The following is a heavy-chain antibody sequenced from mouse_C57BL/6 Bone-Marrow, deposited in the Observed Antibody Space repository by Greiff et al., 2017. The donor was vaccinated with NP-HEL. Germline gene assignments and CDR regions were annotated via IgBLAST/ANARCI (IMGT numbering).Heavy chain of an antibody. CDR2: IRNKANGYTT. Sequence: EVKLMESGGGLVQPGGSLSLSCAASGFTFTDYYMSWVRQPPGKALEWLGFIRNKANGYTTEYSASVKGRFTISRDNSQSILYLQMNALRAEDSATYYCARYRGVTDYYAMDYWGQGTSVTVSS. D-gene: IGHD2-2*01. V-gene: IGHV7-3*01. J-gene: IGHJ4*01. CDR1: GFTFTDYY. CDR3: ARYRGVTDYYAMDY.